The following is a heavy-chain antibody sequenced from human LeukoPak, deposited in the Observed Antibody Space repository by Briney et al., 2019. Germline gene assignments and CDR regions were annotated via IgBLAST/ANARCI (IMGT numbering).Heavy chain of an antibody. J-gene: IGHJ4*02. D-gene: IGHD5-18*01. Sequence: ASVKVSCKASGYTFTTYYMHWVRQAPGQGLEWRGIINPSGGSTSDAQKFQGRVTMTRDLSTRTVYMELSSLRSEDTAVYYCARDVDTAMALDYWGQGTLVTVSS. CDR3: ARDVDTAMALDY. CDR2: INPSGGST. V-gene: IGHV1-46*01. CDR1: GYTFTTYY.